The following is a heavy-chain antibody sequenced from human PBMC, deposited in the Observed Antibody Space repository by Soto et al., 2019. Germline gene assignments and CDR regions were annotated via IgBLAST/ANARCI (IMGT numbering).Heavy chain of an antibody. J-gene: IGHJ4*02. CDR3: ARRGVRGVTPFDY. Sequence: SETLSLTCTVSGGSISSSSYYWGWIRQPPGKGLEWIGSIYYSGSTYYNPSLKSRVTISVDTSKKQFSLKLSSVTAADTAVYYCARRGVRGVTPFDYWGQGTLVTVSS. CDR2: IYYSGST. D-gene: IGHD3-10*01. CDR1: GGSISSSSYY. V-gene: IGHV4-39*01.